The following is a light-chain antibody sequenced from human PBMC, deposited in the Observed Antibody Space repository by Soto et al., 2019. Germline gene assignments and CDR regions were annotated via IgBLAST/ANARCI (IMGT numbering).Light chain of an antibody. V-gene: IGKV3-11*01. CDR1: QSIGSY. CDR3: QHRSTCAACS. Sequence: LRQSPASGSLLHGGGGRLTCKASQSIGSYLAWYQHKLGQPPRPLIYDASDRATGIRVRFSGSGSGTDFDLTLSSLEPEDFAFSYYQHRSTCAACSFGPGTKVDIK. J-gene: IGKJ3*01. CDR2: DAS.